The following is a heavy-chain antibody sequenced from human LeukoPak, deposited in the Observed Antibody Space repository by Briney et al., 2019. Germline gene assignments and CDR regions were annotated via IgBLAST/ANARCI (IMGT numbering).Heavy chain of an antibody. CDR2: IYTSGST. CDR3: AREGYYDSGSYYRPFDP. D-gene: IGHD3-10*01. J-gene: IGHJ5*02. Sequence: SETLSLTCTVSGGSISTGNFYWNWIRQPAGKGLECIGRIYTSGSTNYNPSLKSRVTISIDTSKNQFSLKLNSVTAAGTAVYYRAREGYYDSGSYYRPFDPWGQGTLVTVSS. V-gene: IGHV4-61*02. CDR1: GGSISTGNFY.